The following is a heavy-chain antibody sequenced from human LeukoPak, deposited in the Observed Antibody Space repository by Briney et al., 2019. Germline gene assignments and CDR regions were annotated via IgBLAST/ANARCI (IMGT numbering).Heavy chain of an antibody. V-gene: IGHV3-23*01. CDR3: AKDFGDDFWSGFYNY. CDR2: ISGSGGST. J-gene: IGHJ4*02. D-gene: IGHD3-3*01. CDR1: GFTFSRSA. Sequence: GGSLRLSCAASGFTFSRSAMSWVRQAPGKGLEWVSGISGSGGSTYSADSVKGRFTISRDNSKNTLYLQMNSLRAEDTAVYYCAKDFGDDFWSGFYNYWGQGTLVTVSS.